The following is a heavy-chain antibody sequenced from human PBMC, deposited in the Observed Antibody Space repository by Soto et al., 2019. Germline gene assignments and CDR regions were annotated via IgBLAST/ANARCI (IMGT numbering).Heavy chain of an antibody. V-gene: IGHV4-4*02. CDR2: IYHSGST. Sequence: SETLSLTCAVSGGSISSSNWWSWVRQPPGKGLEWIGEIYHSGSTNYNPSLKSRVTISVDTSKNQFSLKLSSVTAADTAVYYCAFVSYYYDSSGYYHVWGQGSLVPGAS. J-gene: IGHJ1*01. CDR1: GGSISSSNW. CDR3: AFVSYYYDSSGYYHV. D-gene: IGHD3-22*01.